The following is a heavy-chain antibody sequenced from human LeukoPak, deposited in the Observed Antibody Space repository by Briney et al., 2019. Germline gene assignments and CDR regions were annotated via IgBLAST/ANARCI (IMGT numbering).Heavy chain of an antibody. CDR2: ISYSSNSI. CDR1: GFTFSTYS. J-gene: IGHJ3*02. CDR3: TSTSGAFDI. V-gene: IGHV3-48*04. Sequence: GGSLRLSCAASGFTFSTYSMSWVRQAPGKGLEWVSYISYSSNSIYYADSVKGRFTISRDNAKNSLYLQMNSLRAKDTAVYYCTSTSGAFDIWGQGTMVTVSS.